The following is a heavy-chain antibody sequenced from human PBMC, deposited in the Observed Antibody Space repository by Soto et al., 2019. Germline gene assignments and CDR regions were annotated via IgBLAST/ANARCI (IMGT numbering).Heavy chain of an antibody. CDR2: VHYTGST. Sequence: QVQLQESGPGLVKPSETLTLTCSVSGVSVSSPTHYWSWIRQPPGKGLEWIGYVHYTGSTVYNPSLSGRVTISLDTSKNPISLSLNSVTAADTAIYSCALFFRGGTWGQGTLVTVSS. CDR1: GVSVSSPTHY. CDR3: ALFFRGGT. J-gene: IGHJ5*02. D-gene: IGHD3-16*01. V-gene: IGHV4-61*01.